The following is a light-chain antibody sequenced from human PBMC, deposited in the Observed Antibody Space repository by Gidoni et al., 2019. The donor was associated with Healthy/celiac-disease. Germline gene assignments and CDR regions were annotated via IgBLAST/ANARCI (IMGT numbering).Light chain of an antibody. J-gene: IGKJ2*01. CDR3: QQSYSTSST. V-gene: IGKV1-39*01. CDR1: QSISSY. CDR2: AAS. Sequence: DVQITRSPASLSASVGDRVTITCRASQSISSYLNWYQQKPGKAPKLLIYAASSWQSGVPARFSGSGSGTDFTLTISSLQSEDFATYYCQQSYSTSSTFXXXTKLEIK.